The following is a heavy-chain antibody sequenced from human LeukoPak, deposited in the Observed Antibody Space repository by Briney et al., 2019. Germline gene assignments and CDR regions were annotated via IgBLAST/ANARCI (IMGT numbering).Heavy chain of an antibody. Sequence: SETLSLTCTVSGGSISSYYWSRIRQPPGKGLEWIGYIYYSGSANYNPSLKSRVTISVDTSKNQFSLKLSSVTAADTAVYYCASGPAFDIWGQGTMVTVSS. V-gene: IGHV4-59*01. CDR3: ASGPAFDI. CDR2: IYYSGSA. CDR1: GGSISSYY. J-gene: IGHJ3*02.